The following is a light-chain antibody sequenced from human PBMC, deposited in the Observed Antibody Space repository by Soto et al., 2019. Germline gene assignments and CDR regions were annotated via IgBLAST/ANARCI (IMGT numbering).Light chain of an antibody. CDR1: SDDVGGYNY. J-gene: IGLJ1*01. CDR2: EVT. V-gene: IGLV2-14*01. Sequence: LTEPGSESVSLGQSITMSCSRTSDDVGGYNYVAWYQQYPGKAPKLMISEVTDRPSGVSNRFSGSKSGNTASLTISGLQAEDEADFYCSSYTSSSSYVFGTGTKVTVL. CDR3: SSYTSSSSYV.